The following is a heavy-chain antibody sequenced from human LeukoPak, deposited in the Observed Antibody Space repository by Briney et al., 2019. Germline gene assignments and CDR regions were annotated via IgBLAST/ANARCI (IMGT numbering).Heavy chain of an antibody. J-gene: IGHJ6*02. Sequence: PSETLSLTCAVYGGSFSGYYWSWIRQPPGKGLEWIGEINHSGSTNYNPSLKSRVTISVDTSKNQFSLKLSSVTAADTAVYYCARGGHSSGYYSYYYYYYGMDVWGQGTTVTVPS. CDR1: GGSFSGYY. CDR3: ARGGHSSGYYSYYYYYYGMDV. CDR2: INHSGST. D-gene: IGHD3-22*01. V-gene: IGHV4-34*01.